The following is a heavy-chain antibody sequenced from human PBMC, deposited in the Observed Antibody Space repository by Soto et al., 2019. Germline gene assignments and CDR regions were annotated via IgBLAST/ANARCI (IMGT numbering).Heavy chain of an antibody. Sequence: GGSLRLSCAASGFTFSSYAMSWVRQAPGKGLEWVSGIAHSGDNTYYPDSVKGRFTISRDNSKSTLYLQMNNLRAEDTAVYYCADGGEWSFNFVYWGQGTLVTVSS. CDR3: ADGGEWSFNFVY. V-gene: IGHV3-23*01. D-gene: IGHD3-3*01. J-gene: IGHJ4*02. CDR1: GFTFSSYA. CDR2: IAHSGDNT.